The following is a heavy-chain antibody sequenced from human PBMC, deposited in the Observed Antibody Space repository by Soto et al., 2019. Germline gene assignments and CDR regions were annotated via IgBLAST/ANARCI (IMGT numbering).Heavy chain of an antibody. J-gene: IGHJ4*02. CDR3: ARGRGSNIVVVVVAAAEYYFDY. CDR1: GGSFSGYY. CDR2: INHSGST. Sequence: QVQLQQWGAGLLKPSETLSLTCAVYGGSFSGYYWSWIRQPPGKGLEWIGEINHSGSTNYNPSLKSRVTISVDTSKNQFSLKLSSVTAADTAVYYCARGRGSNIVVVVVAAAEYYFDYWGQGTLVTVSS. D-gene: IGHD2-15*01. V-gene: IGHV4-34*01.